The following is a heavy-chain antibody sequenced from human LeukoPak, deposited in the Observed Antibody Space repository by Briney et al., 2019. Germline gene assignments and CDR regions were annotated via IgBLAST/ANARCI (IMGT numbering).Heavy chain of an antibody. D-gene: IGHD7-27*01. CDR3: ARDEGFLGY. CDR2: MSSTSNYI. CDR1: GFTFSTYS. J-gene: IGHJ4*02. V-gene: IGHV3-21*01. Sequence: PGGALRLSCVASGFTFSTYSMNWVREAPGKGPEWVSSMSSTSNYIYYADSVKGRFTISRDNAKNSLYLQMNSLRVEDTAVYHCARDEGFLGYWGQGTLVTVSP.